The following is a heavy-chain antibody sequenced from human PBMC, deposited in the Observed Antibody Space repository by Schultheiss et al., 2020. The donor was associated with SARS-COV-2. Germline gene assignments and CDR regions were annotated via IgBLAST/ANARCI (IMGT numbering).Heavy chain of an antibody. D-gene: IGHD6-13*01. CDR2: ISYDGSNK. Sequence: GGSLRLSCSGSGFTFSSYAMHWVRQAPGKGLEWVAVISYDGSNKYYADSVKGRFTISRDNAKNSLYLQMNSLRAEDTAVYYCARNKLSSSWYWGWFDPWGQGTLVTVSS. V-gene: IGHV3-30*04. J-gene: IGHJ5*02. CDR1: GFTFSSYA. CDR3: ARNKLSSSWYWGWFDP.